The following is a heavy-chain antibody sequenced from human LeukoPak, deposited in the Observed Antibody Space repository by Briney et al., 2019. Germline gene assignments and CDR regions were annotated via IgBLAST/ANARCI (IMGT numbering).Heavy chain of an antibody. CDR1: GGSISSYY. CDR2: IYTSGST. D-gene: IGHD1-14*01. V-gene: IGHV4-4*07. CDR3: ASNHVGPPGLPNDAFDI. Sequence: SETLSLTCTVSGGSISSYYWSWIRQPAGEGLEWIGRIYTSGSTNYNPSLKSRVTMSVDTSKSQFSLKLSSVTAADTAVYYCASNHVGPPGLPNDAFDIWGQGTMVTVSS. J-gene: IGHJ3*02.